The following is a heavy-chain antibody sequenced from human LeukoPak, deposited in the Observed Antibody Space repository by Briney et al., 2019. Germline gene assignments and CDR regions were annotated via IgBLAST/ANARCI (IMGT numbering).Heavy chain of an antibody. J-gene: IGHJ4*02. CDR3: ARAGLYNWNYEGTAYFDY. Sequence: GGSLRLSCAASGFTFSSYGMSWVRQAPGKGLEWVSGINWNGGSTGYADSVKGRFTISRDNAKNSLYLQMNSLRAEDTALYYCARAGLYNWNYEGTAYFDYWGQGTLVTVSS. CDR2: INWNGGST. V-gene: IGHV3-20*04. CDR1: GFTFSSYG. D-gene: IGHD1-7*01.